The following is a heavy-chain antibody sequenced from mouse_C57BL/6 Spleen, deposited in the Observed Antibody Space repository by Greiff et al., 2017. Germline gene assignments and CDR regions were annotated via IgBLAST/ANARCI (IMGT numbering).Heavy chain of an antibody. J-gene: IGHJ2*01. CDR2: ISYDGSN. Sequence: DVKLVESGPGLVKPSQSLSLTCSVTGYSITSGYYWNWIRQFPGNKLEWMGYISYDGSNNYNPSLKNRIAITRDTSKNQFFLKLNSVTTEDTATYYCARENYDGYDGNYWGQGTTLTVSS. CDR3: ARENYDGYDGNY. V-gene: IGHV3-6*01. D-gene: IGHD2-2*01. CDR1: GYSITSGYY.